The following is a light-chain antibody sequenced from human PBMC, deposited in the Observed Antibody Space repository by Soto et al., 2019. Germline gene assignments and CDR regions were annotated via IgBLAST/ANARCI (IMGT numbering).Light chain of an antibody. V-gene: IGKV1-39*01. CDR1: QSISSY. J-gene: IGKJ2*02. CDR3: QQSSSTPRT. Sequence: DIQMTQSPSSLAASVGDRVTITCRASQSISSYLNWYQQKPGKAPKLLIYGASSLQSGVPSRFSGSGSGTDFTLTISSLQPGDFATYYCQQSSSTPRTFGQGTTLEIK. CDR2: GAS.